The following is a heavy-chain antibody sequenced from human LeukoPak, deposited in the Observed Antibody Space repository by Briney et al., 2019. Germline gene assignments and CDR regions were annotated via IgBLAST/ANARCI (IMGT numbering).Heavy chain of an antibody. D-gene: IGHD6-19*01. J-gene: IGHJ4*02. V-gene: IGHV4-59*08. Sequence: SETLSLTCTVSGGSISSYYWSWIRQPPGKGLEWIGYIYYSGSTYYNPSLKSRVTISVDTSKNQFSLKLSSVTAADTAVYYCARHDPSRSGWYGYFDYWGQGTLVTVSS. CDR3: ARHDPSRSGWYGYFDY. CDR2: IYYSGST. CDR1: GGSISSYY.